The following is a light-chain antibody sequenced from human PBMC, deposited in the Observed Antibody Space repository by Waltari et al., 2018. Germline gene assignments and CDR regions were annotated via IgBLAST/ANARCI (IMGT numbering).Light chain of an antibody. Sequence: QSALTQPASVSGSPGQSITISCTGTSSDVGSYNLVSWYQQYPGNAPKLMIYEGTKRPSGVSNRFSGSKSGNTASLTISGLRAEDEADYYCCSYAGSSTYVVFGGGTKLTVL. CDR3: CSYAGSSTYVV. CDR1: SSDVGSYNL. V-gene: IGLV2-23*01. J-gene: IGLJ2*01. CDR2: EGT.